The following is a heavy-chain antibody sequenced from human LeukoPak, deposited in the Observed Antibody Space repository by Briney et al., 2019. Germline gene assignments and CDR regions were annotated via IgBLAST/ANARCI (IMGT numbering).Heavy chain of an antibody. CDR2: IKQDGSEK. Sequence: GGSLRLSCAASGFTFSSYWMSWVRQAPGKGLEWVANIKQDGSEKYYVDSVKGRFTISRDNVKNSLYLQMNSLRAEDTAVYYCARDLNYYDSSGYFDYWGQGTLVTVSS. D-gene: IGHD3-22*01. CDR1: GFTFSSYW. CDR3: ARDLNYYDSSGYFDY. V-gene: IGHV3-7*01. J-gene: IGHJ4*02.